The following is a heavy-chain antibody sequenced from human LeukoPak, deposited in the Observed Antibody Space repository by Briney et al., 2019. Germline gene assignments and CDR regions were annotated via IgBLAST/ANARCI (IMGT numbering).Heavy chain of an antibody. CDR1: GSTFSSYA. J-gene: IGHJ4*02. CDR3: AKSMGIQLWLGDY. Sequence: GGSLRLSCAASGSTFSSYAMSWVRQAPGKGLEWVSAISGSGGSTYYADSVKGRFTISRDNSKNTLYLQMNSLRAEDTAVYYCAKSMGIQLWLGDYWGQGTLVTVSS. CDR2: ISGSGGST. D-gene: IGHD5-18*01. V-gene: IGHV3-23*01.